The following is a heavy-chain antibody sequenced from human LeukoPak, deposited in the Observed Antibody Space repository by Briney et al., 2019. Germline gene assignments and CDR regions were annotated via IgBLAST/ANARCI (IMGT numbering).Heavy chain of an antibody. V-gene: IGHV3-7*01. CDR3: ARDFSVSLLGVHYYYYMDV. D-gene: IGHD2-15*01. J-gene: IGHJ6*03. CDR2: IKQDGSEK. CDR1: GFTFSSYW. Sequence: GGSLRLSCAASGFTFSSYWMSWVRQAPGKGLEWVANIKQDGSEKYYVDSVKGRFTISRDNAKNSLYLQMNSLRAEDTAVYYCARDFSVSLLGVHYYYYMDVWGKGTTVTVSS.